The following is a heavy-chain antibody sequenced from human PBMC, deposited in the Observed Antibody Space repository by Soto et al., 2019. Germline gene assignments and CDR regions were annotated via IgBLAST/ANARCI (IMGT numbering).Heavy chain of an antibody. CDR2: ISAYNGNT. V-gene: IGHV1-18*04. CDR3: ARVPPYDYVWGSYRPYTEYFQH. Sequence: ASVKGSCKASGYTFTDYYMHWVRQAPGQGLEWMGWISAYNGNTNYAQKLQGRVTMTTDTSTSTAYMELRSLRSDDTAVYYCARVPPYDYVWGSYRPYTEYFQHWGQGTLVTVSS. D-gene: IGHD3-16*02. CDR1: GYTFTDYY. J-gene: IGHJ1*01.